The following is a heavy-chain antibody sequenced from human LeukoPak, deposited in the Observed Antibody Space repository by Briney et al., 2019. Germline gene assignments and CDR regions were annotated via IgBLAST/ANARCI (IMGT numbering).Heavy chain of an antibody. V-gene: IGHV3-7*01. J-gene: IGHJ3*02. D-gene: IGHD2-15*01. CDR2: IKQDGIEK. Sequence: GGSLRLSCVDSGFIVSNSWMSWVRQAPGKGLEWVANIKQDGIEKNYVDSVKGRFTISRGNAKNSVYLKMNSLRAEDTAVYYCAREVGSPAVRSAFDIWGQGTMVTVS. CDR3: AREVGSPAVRSAFDI. CDR1: GFIVSNSW.